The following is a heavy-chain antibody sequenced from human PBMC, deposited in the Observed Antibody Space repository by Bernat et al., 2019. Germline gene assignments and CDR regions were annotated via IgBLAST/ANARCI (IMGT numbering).Heavy chain of an antibody. CDR2: ISSSGSTI. D-gene: IGHD4-17*01. J-gene: IGHJ6*03. CDR3: ARVRDYLCYYYYLDV. Sequence: EVQLVESGGGLVQPGGSLRLSCAASGFTFSSYEMNWVRQAPGKGLEWVSYISSSGSTIYYADSVKGRFTISRDNAKISLYLQMNSLRAEDTAVYYGARVRDYLCYYYYLDVWGKGTPVTVSS. V-gene: IGHV3-48*03. CDR1: GFTFSSYE.